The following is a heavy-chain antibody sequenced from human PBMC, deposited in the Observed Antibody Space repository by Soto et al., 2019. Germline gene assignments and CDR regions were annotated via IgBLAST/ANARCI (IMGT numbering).Heavy chain of an antibody. Sequence: QLQLQESGPGLVKPSETLSLTCTVSGGSISSSSYYWGWIRQPPGKGLEWIGSIYYSGSTYYNPSLKSRVTISVDTSKNQFSLKLSSVTAADTAVYYCARPGSSGWTHYFDYWGQGTLVTVSS. J-gene: IGHJ4*02. CDR3: ARPGSSGWTHYFDY. V-gene: IGHV4-39*01. CDR1: GGSISSSSYY. CDR2: IYYSGST. D-gene: IGHD6-19*01.